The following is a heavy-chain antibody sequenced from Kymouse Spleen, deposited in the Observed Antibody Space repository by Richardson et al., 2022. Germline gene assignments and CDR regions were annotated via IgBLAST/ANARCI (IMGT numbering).Heavy chain of an antibody. D-gene: IGHD6-6*01. CDR2: IWYDGSNK. CDR3: ARGASSIAARPHNWFDP. CDR1: GFTFSSYG. V-gene: IGHV3-33*01. J-gene: IGHJ5*02. Sequence: QVQLVESGGGVVQPGRSLRLSCAASGFTFSSYGMHWVRQAPGKGLEWVAVIWYDGSNKYYADSVKGRFTISRDNSKNTLYLQMNSLRAEDTAVYYCARGASSIAARPHNWFDPWGQGTLVTVSS.